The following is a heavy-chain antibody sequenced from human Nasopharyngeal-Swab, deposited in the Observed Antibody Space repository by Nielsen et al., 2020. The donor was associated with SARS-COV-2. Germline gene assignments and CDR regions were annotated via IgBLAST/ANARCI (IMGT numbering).Heavy chain of an antibody. CDR3: ARRPKTGTHDY. CDR1: GYKFTSYW. J-gene: IGHJ4*02. CDR2: IYPPDSDT. D-gene: IGHD1-1*01. Sequence: GESLKISCKSSGYKFTSYWIGWVRQMPGKGLEWMGIIYPPDSDTRYSPSFQGQVTISADKSISTAYLQWSSLKASDTAMYYCARRPKTGTHDYWGQGTLVTVSS. V-gene: IGHV5-51*01.